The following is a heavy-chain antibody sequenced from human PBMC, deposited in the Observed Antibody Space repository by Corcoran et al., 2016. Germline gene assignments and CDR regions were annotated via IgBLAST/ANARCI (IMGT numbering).Heavy chain of an antibody. Sequence: QLQLQESGPGLVKPSETLCLTCTVSGGSISSRSYYWGWIRQPTGKGLEWVGSIYYSGSTYYNPSLKSRVTISVDTAKNQFSLKLSSGTAADPAVYYCARHDGIQLWFLDYWGQGTLVPVSS. CDR2: IYYSGST. J-gene: IGHJ4*02. D-gene: IGHD5-18*01. CDR3: ARHDGIQLWFLDY. CDR1: GGSISSRSYY. V-gene: IGHV4-39*01.